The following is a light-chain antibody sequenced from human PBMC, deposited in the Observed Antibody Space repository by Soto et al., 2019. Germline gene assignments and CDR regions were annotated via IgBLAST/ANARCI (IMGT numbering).Light chain of an antibody. J-gene: IGKJ4*01. CDR1: QSVSSN. V-gene: IGKV3-15*01. CDR2: VAS. CDR3: QQYNGWPLT. Sequence: EIVMTQSPATLSVSPGERATLSCRASQSVSSNLAWYQQKPGQTPKLLIYVASTRATGIPARFSGSGSGTELTLTISSLQSEDFAVYYCQQYNGWPLTFGVRTNVEFK.